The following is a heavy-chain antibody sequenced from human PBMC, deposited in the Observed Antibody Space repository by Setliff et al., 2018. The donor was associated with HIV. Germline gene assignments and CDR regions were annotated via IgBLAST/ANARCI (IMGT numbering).Heavy chain of an antibody. V-gene: IGHV3-66*02. Sequence: GGSLRLSCAASGFTVSSNYMSWVRQAPGKGLEWVSVIYSGGSTYYADSVKGRFTISRDNSKNTLYLQMNSLRAEDTAVYYCAAQYQLLYSDAFDIWGQGTMVTVSS. CDR3: AAQYQLLYSDAFDI. D-gene: IGHD2-2*02. J-gene: IGHJ3*02. CDR2: IYSGGST. CDR1: GFTVSSNY.